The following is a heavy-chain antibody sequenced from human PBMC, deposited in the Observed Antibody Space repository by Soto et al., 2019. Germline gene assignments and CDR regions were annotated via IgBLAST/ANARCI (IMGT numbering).Heavy chain of an antibody. D-gene: IGHD3-3*01. J-gene: IGHJ6*02. CDR3: VCLFDSYGMDV. V-gene: IGHV1-45*02. CDR1: GYTFTYRY. CDR2: ITPVNGNT. Sequence: QIQLAQSGAEVRKTGSSVEISCKASGYTFTYRYLHWVRQAPGQALEWMGWITPVNGNTNYAQKFQDRVTVTRDGSRSTAYMEVSCLISADTGLYYCVCLFDSYGMDVWGQGTTVTVSS.